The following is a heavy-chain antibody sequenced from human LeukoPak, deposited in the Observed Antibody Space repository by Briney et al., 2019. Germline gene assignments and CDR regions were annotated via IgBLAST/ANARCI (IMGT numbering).Heavy chain of an antibody. Sequence: SVKVSCKASGGTFSSYAISWVRQAPGQGLEWMGRIIPIFGIANYAQKFQGRVTITADKSTSTAYMELSSLRSEDTAVYYCARTRGSSTPYYFDYWGQGTLVTVSS. V-gene: IGHV1-69*04. CDR2: IIPIFGIA. CDR1: GGTFSSYA. CDR3: ARTRGSSTPYYFDY. D-gene: IGHD2-2*01. J-gene: IGHJ4*02.